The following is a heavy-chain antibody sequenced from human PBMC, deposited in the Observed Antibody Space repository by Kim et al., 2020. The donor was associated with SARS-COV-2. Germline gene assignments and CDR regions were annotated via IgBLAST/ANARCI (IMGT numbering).Heavy chain of an antibody. J-gene: IGHJ4*02. CDR3: GRDVRDVRTDF. Sequence: GGSLRLSCAASGFTFSGSWLRWVRQTPGKGLEWVANIKQDGSEKYYVDSVKGRFTISRDNAKNSLYLQMNNLRVEATAGNYCGRDVRDVRTDFSGQGT. CDR1: GFTFSGSW. V-gene: IGHV3-7*01. CDR2: IKQDGSEK.